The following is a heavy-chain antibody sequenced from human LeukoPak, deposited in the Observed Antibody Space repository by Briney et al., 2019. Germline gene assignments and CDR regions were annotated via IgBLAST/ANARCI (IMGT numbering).Heavy chain of an antibody. D-gene: IGHD1-26*01. Sequence: SETLSLTCTVSGGSISSSTYFWGWIRQPPGKGLEWIGGMYYSGSTYYNPSLQSRVTISVDTSKNLFSLKLSSVTAADTAVYYCARYSGSYRWFDPWGQGTLVTVSS. CDR3: ARYSGSYRWFDP. V-gene: IGHV4-39*01. J-gene: IGHJ5*02. CDR1: GGSISSSTYF. CDR2: MYYSGST.